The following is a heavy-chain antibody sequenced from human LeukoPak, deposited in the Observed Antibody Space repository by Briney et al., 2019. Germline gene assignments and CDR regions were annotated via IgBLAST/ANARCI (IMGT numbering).Heavy chain of an antibody. Sequence: PGGSLRLSCAASGFTFSDYYMSWIRQAPGKGLEWASSISGSGSTIYYADSVKGRFTISRDNAKNSLYLQMNSLRAEDTAVYYCARAWTGYSYGDYWGQGTLVTVSS. D-gene: IGHD5-18*01. V-gene: IGHV3-11*01. CDR2: ISGSGSTI. CDR3: ARAWTGYSYGDY. J-gene: IGHJ4*02. CDR1: GFTFSDYY.